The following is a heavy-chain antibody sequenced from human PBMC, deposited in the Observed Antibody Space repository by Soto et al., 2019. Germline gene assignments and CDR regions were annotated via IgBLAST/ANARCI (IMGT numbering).Heavy chain of an antibody. Sequence: SVKVSCKASGYTFTSYAMHWVRQAPGQRLEWMGWINAGNGNTKYSQKFQGRVTITRDTSASTAYMELSSLRSEDTAVYYCAREVVVTSCMDVWGQGTTVTVSS. V-gene: IGHV1-3*01. J-gene: IGHJ6*02. CDR3: AREVVVTSCMDV. CDR2: INAGNGNT. CDR1: GYTFTSYA. D-gene: IGHD3-22*01.